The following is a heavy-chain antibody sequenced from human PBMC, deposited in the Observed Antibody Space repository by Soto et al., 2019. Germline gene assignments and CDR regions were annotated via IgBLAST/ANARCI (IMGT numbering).Heavy chain of an antibody. CDR2: IYYSGST. CDR3: ARHVRGDDPPIIGFGDY. D-gene: IGHD2-21*01. CDR1: GGSISSSSYY. J-gene: IGHJ4*02. V-gene: IGHV4-39*01. Sequence: QLQLQESGPGLVKPSETLSLTCTVSGGSISSSSYYWGWIRQPPGKGLEWIGSIYYSGSTYYNPSLKSRVTISVDTSKNQFSLKLSSVTAADTAVYYCARHVRGDDPPIIGFGDYWGQGTLVTVSS.